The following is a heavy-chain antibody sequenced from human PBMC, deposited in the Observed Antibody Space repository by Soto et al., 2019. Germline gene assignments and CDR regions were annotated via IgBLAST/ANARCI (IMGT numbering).Heavy chain of an antibody. J-gene: IGHJ4*02. CDR1: GFTFSSYW. D-gene: IGHD3-22*01. CDR2: IKQDGSEK. V-gene: IGHV3-7*01. CDR3: ASLGYYYDSSGYLDY. Sequence: VQLVESGGGLVQPGGSLRLSCAASGFTFSSYWMSWVRQAPGKGLEWVANIKQDGSEKYYVDSVKGRFTISRDNAKNSLYLQMNSLRAEDTAVYYCASLGYYYDSSGYLDYWGQGTLVTVSS.